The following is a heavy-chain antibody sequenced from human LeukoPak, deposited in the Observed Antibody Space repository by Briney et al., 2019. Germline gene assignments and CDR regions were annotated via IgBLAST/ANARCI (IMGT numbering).Heavy chain of an antibody. CDR2: ISSSGGST. Sequence: GGSLRLSCAASGFTFSSYAMSWVRQAPGKGLEWVSAISSSGGSTYYADSVKGRFTISRDNSKNTLYLQMNSLRAEDTAVYYCAKDYYDSSGYAPFDYWGQGTLVTVSS. V-gene: IGHV3-23*01. J-gene: IGHJ4*02. D-gene: IGHD3-22*01. CDR1: GFTFSSYA. CDR3: AKDYYDSSGYAPFDY.